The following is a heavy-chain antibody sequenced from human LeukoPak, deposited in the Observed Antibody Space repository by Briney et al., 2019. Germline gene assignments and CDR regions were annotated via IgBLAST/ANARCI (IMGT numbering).Heavy chain of an antibody. Sequence: SVTVSCKASGGTFSSYAISWVRQAPGQGLEWMVGIIPIFGTANYAQKFQGRVTITADESTSTAYMELSSLRSEDTAVYYCARDQRIAAAGTGFDYWGQGTLVTVSS. J-gene: IGHJ4*02. D-gene: IGHD6-13*01. CDR1: GGTFSSYA. CDR3: ARDQRIAAAGTGFDY. V-gene: IGHV1-69*01. CDR2: IIPIFGTA.